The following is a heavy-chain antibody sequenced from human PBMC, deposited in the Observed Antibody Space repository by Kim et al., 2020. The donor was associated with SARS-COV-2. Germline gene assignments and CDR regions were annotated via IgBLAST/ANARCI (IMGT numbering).Heavy chain of an antibody. CDR1: GFTFSSSA. D-gene: IGHD1-26*01. V-gene: IGHV3-23*01. CDR2: IGAGGGRT. J-gene: IGHJ2*01. Sequence: GGSLRLSCAASGFTFSSSAMSWVRQAPGKGLEWVSNIGAGGGRTFYADSVKGRFTISRDNSKNTLSLQMSTLRAEDTAMYYCVRVSGSYSWYLDLWGRGT. CDR3: VRVSGSYSWYLDL.